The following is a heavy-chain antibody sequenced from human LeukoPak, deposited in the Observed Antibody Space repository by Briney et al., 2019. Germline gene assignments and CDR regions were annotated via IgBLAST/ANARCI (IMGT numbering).Heavy chain of an antibody. CDR3: ARDLSHVLQSEGWFDP. V-gene: IGHV1-2*04. CDR1: GYTFTGYY. J-gene: IGHJ5*02. Sequence: ASVKVSCKASGYTFTGYYMHWVRQAPGQGLEWMGWINPNSGGTNYAQKFQGWVTMTRDTSISTAYMELSRLRSDDTAVYYCARDLSHVLQSEGWFDPWGQGTLVTVSS. CDR2: INPNSGGT. D-gene: IGHD6-19*01.